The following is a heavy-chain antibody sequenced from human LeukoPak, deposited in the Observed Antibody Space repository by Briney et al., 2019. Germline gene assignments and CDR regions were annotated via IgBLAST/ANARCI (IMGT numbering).Heavy chain of an antibody. CDR2: IYYSGST. Sequence: SSETLSLTCTVSGGSISSSSYYWGWIRQPPGKGLEWIGSIYYSGSTYYNPSLKSRVTISVDTSKNQFSLKLSSVTAADTAVYYCVRRSGTTWINWFDPWGQGTLVTVSS. V-gene: IGHV4-39*07. J-gene: IGHJ5*02. CDR3: VRRSGTTWINWFDP. D-gene: IGHD3-10*01. CDR1: GGSISSSSYY.